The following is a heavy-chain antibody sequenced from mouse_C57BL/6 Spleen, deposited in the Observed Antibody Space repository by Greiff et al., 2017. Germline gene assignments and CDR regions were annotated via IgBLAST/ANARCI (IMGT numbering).Heavy chain of an antibody. D-gene: IGHD2-4*01. J-gene: IGHJ1*03. CDR1: GYTFTSYW. CDR3: ARGDYGDWYFDV. V-gene: IGHV1-64*01. Sequence: QVQLKQPGAELVKPGASVKLSCKASGYTFTSYWMHWVKQRPGQGLEWIGMIHPNSGSTNYNEKFKSKATLTVDKSSSTAYMQLSSLTSEDSAVYYCARGDYGDWYFDVWGTGTTVTVSS. CDR2: IHPNSGST.